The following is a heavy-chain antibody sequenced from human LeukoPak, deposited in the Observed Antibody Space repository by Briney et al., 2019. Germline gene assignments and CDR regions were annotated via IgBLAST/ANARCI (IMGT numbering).Heavy chain of an antibody. CDR3: ARVRYSYGYGDY. D-gene: IGHD5-18*01. V-gene: IGHV1-2*02. CDR2: INPNSGGT. J-gene: IGHJ4*02. Sequence: ASVKVSCKASGYTFTGYYMHWVRQAPGQGLEWMGWINPNSGGTNYAQKFQGRVTMTRDTSISTAYMELSRPRSDDTAVYYCARVRYSYGYGDYWGQGTLVTVSS. CDR1: GYTFTGYY.